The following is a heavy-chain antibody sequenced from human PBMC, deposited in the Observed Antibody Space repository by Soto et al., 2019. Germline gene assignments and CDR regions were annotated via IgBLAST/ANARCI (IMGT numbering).Heavy chain of an antibody. Sequence: QVQLVESGGGVVQPGRSLRLSCAASGFTFSTYAMHWVRRAPGKGLEWMAVISYDATNKYYADSVKGRFTISRDNSKNTLSLQWNSLRAEDTALYYCARDGGSYWGQGTMVIVSS. J-gene: IGHJ3*01. D-gene: IGHD3-10*01. V-gene: IGHV3-30-3*01. CDR3: ARDGGSY. CDR2: ISYDATNK. CDR1: GFTFSTYA.